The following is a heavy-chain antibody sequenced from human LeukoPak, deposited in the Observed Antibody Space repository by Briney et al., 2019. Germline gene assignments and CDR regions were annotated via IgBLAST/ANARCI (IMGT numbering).Heavy chain of an antibody. V-gene: IGHV3-23*01. CDR1: GFIFGNYA. D-gene: IGHD6-13*01. CDR3: AKDPYSSAWFSRDWFDP. CDR2: ISGSGGNT. J-gene: IGHJ5*02. Sequence: PGGSLRLSCEASGFIFGNYAMSWVRQAPGKGLEWVSAISGSGGNTYYADSVKGRFTISRDNSKNTLYLQMNSLRAEDTAVYYCAKDPYSSAWFSRDWFDPWGQGTLVTVSS.